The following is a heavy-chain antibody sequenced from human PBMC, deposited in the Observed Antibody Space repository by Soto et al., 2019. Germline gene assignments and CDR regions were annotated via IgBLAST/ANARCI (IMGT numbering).Heavy chain of an antibody. CDR2: ISGSGGST. D-gene: IGHD2-15*01. Sequence: GGSLRLSCAASGFTFSSYAMSWVRQAPGKGLEWVSAISGSGGSTYYADSVKGRFTISRDNPKNTLYLQMNSLRAEDTAVYYCATGQRIVVVAATREKGNYFDYWGQGTLVTVSS. J-gene: IGHJ4*02. V-gene: IGHV3-23*01. CDR3: ATGQRIVVVAATREKGNYFDY. CDR1: GFTFSSYA.